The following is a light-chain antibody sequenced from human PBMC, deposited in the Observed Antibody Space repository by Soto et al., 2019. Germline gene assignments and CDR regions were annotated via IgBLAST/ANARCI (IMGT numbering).Light chain of an antibody. Sequence: TQSPATLSVSPGEIATLSCRASQSVSRSDLAWYQQKPGQAPRLLIYGASSRATGIPDRFSGSGSGTDFTLTISRMEPEDFAVYYCQQFSSTPSWTFGQGTKVDIK. CDR2: GAS. J-gene: IGKJ1*01. CDR3: QQFSSTPSWT. V-gene: IGKV3-20*01. CDR1: QSVSRSD.